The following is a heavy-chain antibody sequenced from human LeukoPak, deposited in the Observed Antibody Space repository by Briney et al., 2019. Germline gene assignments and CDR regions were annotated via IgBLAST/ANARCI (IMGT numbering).Heavy chain of an antibody. D-gene: IGHD1-26*01. CDR2: TYPGDSDT. Sequence: GESLKISCKGSGYSFTNYWIGWVRQMPGKGLEWVGITYPGDSDTTYSPSFQGQVTISADKSISTAYLQWSSLKASDTAMYYCARRGSGSYVDYWGQGTLVTVSS. J-gene: IGHJ4*02. V-gene: IGHV5-51*01. CDR1: GYSFTNYW. CDR3: ARRGSGSYVDY.